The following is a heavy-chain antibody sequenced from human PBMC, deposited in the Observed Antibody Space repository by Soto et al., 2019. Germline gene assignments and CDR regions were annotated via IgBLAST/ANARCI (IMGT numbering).Heavy chain of an antibody. CDR3: ARASRLLWWCLPSTFDY. J-gene: IGHJ4*02. D-gene: IGHD2-21*02. CDR2: LYYSGST. CDR1: GGSIISYY. Sequence: SETLSLTCTVSGGSIISYYRSWIRQRPGKGLQWSGYLYYSGSTNYNPSLNSRVTISVDTSKNKFSMKLSSVTAADAAVYYCARASRLLWWCLPSTFDYWGQGTLVTVSS. V-gene: IGHV4-59*01.